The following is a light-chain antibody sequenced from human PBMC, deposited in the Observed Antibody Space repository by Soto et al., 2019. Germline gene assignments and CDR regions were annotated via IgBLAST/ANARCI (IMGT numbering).Light chain of an antibody. CDR1: SSDVGAYNY. J-gene: IGLJ1*01. CDR3: SSYSTSFFYV. Sequence: QSALTQPASVSGSPGQSITISCTGTSSDVGAYNYVSWYQQHPGEAPKLIIYGVTNRPSGVSYRFSGSKSDYTASLTISGLQAEDEADYCCSSYSTSFFYVFGTGTKVTV. V-gene: IGLV2-14*01. CDR2: GVT.